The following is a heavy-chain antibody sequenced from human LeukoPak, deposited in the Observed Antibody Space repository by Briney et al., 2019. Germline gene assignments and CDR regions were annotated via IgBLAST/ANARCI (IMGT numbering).Heavy chain of an antibody. Sequence: TPSETVSLTCAVSSYSISSGSYWGWIRQSPGKGLEWVGSIFHRGNSYYNPSLKSRLTMSVDTSKNQFSLKLTSVTAADTALYYCARVTYVDDMLYQYFDYWGQGILVTVSS. CDR2: IFHRGNS. V-gene: IGHV4-38-2*01. CDR1: SYSISSGSY. D-gene: IGHD4-17*01. CDR3: ARVTYVDDMLYQYFDY. J-gene: IGHJ4*02.